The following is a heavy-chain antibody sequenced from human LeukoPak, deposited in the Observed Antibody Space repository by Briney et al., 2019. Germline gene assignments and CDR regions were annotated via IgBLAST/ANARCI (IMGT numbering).Heavy chain of an antibody. D-gene: IGHD3-9*01. CDR2: IIPIFGTA. CDR1: GYTFTGYY. CDR3: ARHPTYYDILTGYWDRRYYFDY. J-gene: IGHJ4*02. Sequence: ASVKVSCKASGYTFTGYYMHWVRQAPGQGLEWMGGIIPIFGTANYAQKFQGRVTITADESTSTAYMGLSSLRSEDTAVYYCARHPTYYDILTGYWDRRYYFDYWGQGTLVTVSS. V-gene: IGHV1-69*13.